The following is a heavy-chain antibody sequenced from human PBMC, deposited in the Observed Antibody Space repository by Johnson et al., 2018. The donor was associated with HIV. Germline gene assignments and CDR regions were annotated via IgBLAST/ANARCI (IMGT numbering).Heavy chain of an antibody. CDR1: GFTFDDYA. D-gene: IGHD3-9*01. V-gene: IGHV3-9*01. Sequence: VQLVESGGGVVRPGGSLRLSCAASGFTFDDYAMHWVRQAPGKGLEWVSGISWNSGRIGYADSVKGRFTISRDSAKNCLYLQMNSLRAEDTAVYYCARGDPDLRYFDWLGAFDMWGQGTVVTVSS. CDR2: ISWNSGRI. J-gene: IGHJ3*02. CDR3: ARGDPDLRYFDWLGAFDM.